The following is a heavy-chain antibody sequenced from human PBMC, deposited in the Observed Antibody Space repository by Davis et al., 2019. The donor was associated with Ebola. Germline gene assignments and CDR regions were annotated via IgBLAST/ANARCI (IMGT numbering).Heavy chain of an antibody. CDR1: GFTFSSYW. CDR2: INSDGSST. D-gene: IGHD6-6*01. J-gene: IGHJ4*02. Sequence: HTGGSLRLSCAASGFTFSSYWMSWVRQAPGKGLVWVSRINSDGSSTSYADSVKGRFTISRDNAKNTLYLQMNSLRAEDTAVYYCAYSSSLGYFDYWGQGTLVTVSS. CDR3: AYSSSLGYFDY. V-gene: IGHV3-74*01.